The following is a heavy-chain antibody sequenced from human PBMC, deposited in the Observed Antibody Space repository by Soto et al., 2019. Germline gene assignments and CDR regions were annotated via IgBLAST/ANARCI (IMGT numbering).Heavy chain of an antibody. J-gene: IGHJ4*02. V-gene: IGHV4-39*01. CDR3: ARHACSGGSCYHFDY. CDR1: GGSISSSSYY. Sequence: SETLSLTCTVSGGSISSSSYYWGWIRQPPGKGLEWIGSIYYSGSTYYNPSLKSRVTISVDTSKNQFSLKLSSVTAADTFVYYCARHACSGGSCYHFDYWGQGTLVTVSS. CDR2: IYYSGST. D-gene: IGHD2-15*01.